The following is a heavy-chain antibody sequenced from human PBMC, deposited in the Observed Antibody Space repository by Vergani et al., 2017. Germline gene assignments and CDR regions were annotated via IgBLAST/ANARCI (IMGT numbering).Heavy chain of an antibody. CDR2: IYYSEST. Sequence: QVQLQESGPGLVKPSETLSLTCTVSGGSVSSGSYYWSWIRQPPGKGLEWIGYIYYSESTNYNPSLKSRVTISVDTSKNQFSLELSSVTAADTAVYYCAREGVVVDYWGQGTLVTVSS. CDR1: GGSVSSGSYY. CDR3: AREGVVVDY. D-gene: IGHD2-15*01. V-gene: IGHV4-61*01. J-gene: IGHJ4*02.